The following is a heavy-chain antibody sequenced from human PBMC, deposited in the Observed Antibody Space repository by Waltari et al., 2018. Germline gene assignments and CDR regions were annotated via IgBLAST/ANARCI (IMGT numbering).Heavy chain of an antibody. Sequence: EVQLVESGGGLVQPGGSLRLSCVASGSTFSSYEMNWFRQAPGKGLEWVAYIFRSGTTKQYADSLKGRFTISRDNAKNSLYLEMNSLRAEDTAVYYCSNFDYWGQGTLVTVSS. J-gene: IGHJ4*02. CDR3: SNFDY. CDR2: IFRSGTTK. V-gene: IGHV3-48*03. CDR1: GSTFSSYE.